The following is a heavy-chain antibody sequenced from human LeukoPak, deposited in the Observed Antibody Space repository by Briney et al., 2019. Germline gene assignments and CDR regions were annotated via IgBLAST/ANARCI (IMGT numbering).Heavy chain of an antibody. V-gene: IGHV3-30*02. D-gene: IGHD3-16*01. CDR3: ARTVMNPPLGF. CDR2: IRNDGGSR. CDR1: GFTFSDFG. Sequence: SGGSLRLSCAASGFTFSDFGMHWVRQAPGKGLEWVAYIRNDGGSRMYADSVKGRFTISRDNAKNSLYLQMNSLRAEDTAVYYCARTVMNPPLGFWGQGTLVTVSS. J-gene: IGHJ4*02.